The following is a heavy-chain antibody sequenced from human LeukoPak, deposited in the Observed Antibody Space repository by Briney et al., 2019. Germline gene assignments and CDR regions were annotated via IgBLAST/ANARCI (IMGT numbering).Heavy chain of an antibody. V-gene: IGHV1-69*04. D-gene: IGHD3-9*01. J-gene: IGHJ3*02. Sequence: ASVKVSCKASGGTFSTYAVSWVRQAPGQGLEWMGRIIPILGIANYAQKFQGRVTITADKSTSTAYMELRSLRSDDTAVYYCARNRRYDAFDIWGQGTMVTVSS. CDR1: GGTFSTYA. CDR3: ARNRRYDAFDI. CDR2: IIPILGIA.